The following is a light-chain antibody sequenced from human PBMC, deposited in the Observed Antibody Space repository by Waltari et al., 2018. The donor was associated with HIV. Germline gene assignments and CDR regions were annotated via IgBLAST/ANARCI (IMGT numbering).Light chain of an antibody. V-gene: IGKV1-39*01. CDR1: QKINSY. J-gene: IGKJ3*01. Sequence: IQMTLSPSALSASVGDTVTITCRASQKINSYLNWYQKKVGEPPKLLVYGGSSLQRGVPARFRGSGSGSEYILTISNLQSDDFATYFCQQSYGAPFTFGPGSTL. CDR3: QQSYGAPFT. CDR2: GGS.